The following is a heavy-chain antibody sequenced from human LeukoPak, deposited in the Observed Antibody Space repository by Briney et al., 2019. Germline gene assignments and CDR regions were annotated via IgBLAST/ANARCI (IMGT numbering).Heavy chain of an antibody. Sequence: GSLRLSCAASGFTVSSNYMSWVRQAPGKGLEWIGSIYYSGSTYYNPSLKSRVTVSVDTSKNQFSLKLSSVTAADTAVYYCARDHYDFYAFDIWGQGTMVTVSS. V-gene: IGHV4-39*07. J-gene: IGHJ3*02. D-gene: IGHD3-3*01. CDR2: IYYSGST. CDR3: ARDHYDFYAFDI. CDR1: GFTVSSNY.